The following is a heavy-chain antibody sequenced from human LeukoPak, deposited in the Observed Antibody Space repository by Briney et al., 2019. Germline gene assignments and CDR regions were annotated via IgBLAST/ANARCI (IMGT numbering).Heavy chain of an antibody. CDR2: IIPIFGTA. J-gene: IGHJ4*02. V-gene: IGHV1-69*13. CDR1: GGTFSSYA. D-gene: IGHD3-3*01. Sequence: SVKVSCKASGGTFSSYAIRWVRQAPGQGLEWMGGIIPIFGTANYAQKFQGRVTITADESTSTAYMELSSLRSEDTAVYYCAREAVTIFGVVIKGESFGYYFDYWGQGTLVTVSS. CDR3: AREAVTIFGVVIKGESFGYYFDY.